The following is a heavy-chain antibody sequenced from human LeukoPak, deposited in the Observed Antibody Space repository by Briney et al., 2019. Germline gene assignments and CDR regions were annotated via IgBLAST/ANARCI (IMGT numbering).Heavy chain of an antibody. Sequence: PGGSLRLSCAASGFSFTSYSMNWVRQAPGKGLEWVSSISSGSSYIYYADSVQGRFTISRDNAKNSLSLQMNSLRAEDRAVYYCARGGSGRTQDDTFDVWGQGTMVTVSS. V-gene: IGHV3-21*01. CDR1: GFSFTSYS. D-gene: IGHD3-10*01. CDR3: ARGGSGRTQDDTFDV. CDR2: ISSGSSYI. J-gene: IGHJ3*01.